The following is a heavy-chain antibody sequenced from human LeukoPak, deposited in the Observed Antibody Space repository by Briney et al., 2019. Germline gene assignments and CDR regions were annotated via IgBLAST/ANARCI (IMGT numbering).Heavy chain of an antibody. J-gene: IGHJ6*03. CDR3: ARDRSGYYFSYYYHYMDV. CDR1: GFTFSSYS. Sequence: GGSLRLSCAASGFTFSSYSMNWVRQAPGKGLEWVSSISSSSSYIYYADSVKGRFTISRDNAKNSLYLQMNSLRAEDTAVYYCARDRSGYYFSYYYHYMDVWGKGTTVAVSS. V-gene: IGHV3-21*01. CDR2: ISSSSSYI. D-gene: IGHD3-22*01.